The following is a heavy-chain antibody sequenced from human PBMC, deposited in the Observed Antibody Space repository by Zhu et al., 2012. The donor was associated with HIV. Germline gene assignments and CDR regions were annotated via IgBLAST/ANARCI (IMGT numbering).Heavy chain of an antibody. J-gene: IGHJ4*02. Sequence: QVQLQESGPGLVKPSETLSLTCTIPGGYFSSHYWSWIRQPPGKALEWIGYIYYTGTTRYSPSLRSRVTILRNTSENQFSLKLTSVTAADTAVYYCVRDSPPFYESTGNPLWGQGALVTVSS. D-gene: IGHD3-22*01. CDR3: VRDSPPFYESTGNPL. CDR2: IYYTGTT. CDR1: GGYFSSHY. V-gene: IGHV4-59*11.